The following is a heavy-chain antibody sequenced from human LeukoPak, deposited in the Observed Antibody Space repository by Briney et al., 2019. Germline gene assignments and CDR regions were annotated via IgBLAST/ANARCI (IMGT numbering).Heavy chain of an antibody. D-gene: IGHD3-3*01. CDR1: GFTFSDYH. CDR3: AKDGPYITIFGVVIGHYYYYGMDV. CDR2: ISSSGDTT. Sequence: GGSLRLSCAASGFTFSDYHMNWIRQAPGKGLEWISYISSSGDTTYYADFVKGRFTISRDNSKNTLYLQMNSLRAEDTAVYYCAKDGPYITIFGVVIGHYYYYGMDVWGQGTTVTVSS. J-gene: IGHJ6*02. V-gene: IGHV3-11*01.